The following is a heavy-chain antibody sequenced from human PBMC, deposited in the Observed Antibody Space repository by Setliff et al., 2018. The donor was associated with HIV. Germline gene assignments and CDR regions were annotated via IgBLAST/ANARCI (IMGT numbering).Heavy chain of an antibody. CDR1: GYTFTIYY. J-gene: IGHJ6*03. CDR3: ARGGRFSAPGRDIWYYYYYMDV. CDR2: INPNSGST. Sequence: GASVKVSCKASGYTFTIYYMHWVRQAPGQGLEWIGIINPNSGSTSYAQNFQGRVTMIRDTSTSTVYMELSGLRSEDTAVYYCARGGRFSAPGRDIWYYYYYMDVWGKGTTVTVSS. D-gene: IGHD3-9*01. V-gene: IGHV1-46*01.